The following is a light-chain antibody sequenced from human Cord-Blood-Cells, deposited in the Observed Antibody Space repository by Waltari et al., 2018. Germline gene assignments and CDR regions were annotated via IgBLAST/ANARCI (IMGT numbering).Light chain of an antibody. J-gene: IGLJ2*01. Sequence: QSALPTPASVSGSPGQSITISCPGTSSDVGGYNYVSWYQQHPGKAPKLMIYEVSNRPSGVSNRFSGSKSGNTASLTISGLQAEDEADYYCSSYTSSSTLVVFGGGTKLTVL. V-gene: IGLV2-14*01. CDR2: EVS. CDR1: SSDVGGYNY. CDR3: SSYTSSSTLVV.